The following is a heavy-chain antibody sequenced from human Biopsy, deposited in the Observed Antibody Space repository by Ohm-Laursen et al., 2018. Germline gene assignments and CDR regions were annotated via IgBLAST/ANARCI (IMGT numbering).Heavy chain of an antibody. CDR3: ARVDRYNFDHYIMDA. CDR2: IYYSGRP. D-gene: IGHD1-20*01. V-gene: IGHV4-59*07. J-gene: IGHJ6*02. Sequence: SDTLSLTCTVSGDSIARCYWTWIRQSPGKGLEWIAYIYYSGRPNYNPSLKGRVVISVDRSRNQFFLKLTSATAADTAIYYCARVDRYNFDHYIMDAWGQGTTVTVSS. CDR1: GDSIARCY.